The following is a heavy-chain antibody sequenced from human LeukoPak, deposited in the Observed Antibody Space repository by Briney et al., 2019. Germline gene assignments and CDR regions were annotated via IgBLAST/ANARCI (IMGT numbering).Heavy chain of an antibody. J-gene: IGHJ4*02. V-gene: IGHV1-2*02. CDR3: ARESMGGIYSSSYY. CDR1: GYTFTGYY. Sequence: GASVKVSCKASGYTFTGYYMHWVRQAPGQGLEWMGWINPNSGGTNYAQKFQGRVTMTRDTSISTAYMELSRLRSDDTAVYYCARESMGGIYSSSYYWGQGTLVTVSS. D-gene: IGHD6-6*01. CDR2: INPNSGGT.